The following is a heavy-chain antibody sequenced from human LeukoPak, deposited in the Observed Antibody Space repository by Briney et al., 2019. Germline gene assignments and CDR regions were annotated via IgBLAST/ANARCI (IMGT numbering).Heavy chain of an antibody. Sequence: GASVKVSCKASGYTFTGYYMHWVRQAPGQGLEWMGIINPSGGSTSYAQKFQGRVTMTRDTSTSTVYMELSSLRSEDTAVYYCARDALPHYYDSSGYGYWGQGTLVTVSS. J-gene: IGHJ4*02. D-gene: IGHD3-22*01. CDR1: GYTFTGYY. CDR3: ARDALPHYYDSSGYGY. V-gene: IGHV1-46*01. CDR2: INPSGGST.